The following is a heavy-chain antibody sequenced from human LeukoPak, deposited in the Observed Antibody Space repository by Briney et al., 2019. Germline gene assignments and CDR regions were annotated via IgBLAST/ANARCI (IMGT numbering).Heavy chain of an antibody. Sequence: ASVKVSCKASGYTFTSYGISWVRQAPGQGLEWMGWISAYNGNTNYAQKLQGRVTMTTDTSTSTAYMELRSLRSDDTAVYYCARSERQLVRAHTNFDYWGQGTLVTVSS. J-gene: IGHJ4*02. CDR3: ARSERQLVRAHTNFDY. D-gene: IGHD6-13*01. CDR2: ISAYNGNT. V-gene: IGHV1-18*01. CDR1: GYTFTSYG.